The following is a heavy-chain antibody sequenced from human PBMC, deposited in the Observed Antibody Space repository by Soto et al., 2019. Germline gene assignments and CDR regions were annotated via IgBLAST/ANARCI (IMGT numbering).Heavy chain of an antibody. Sequence: ASVKVSCKASGYTFTSYGISWVRQAPGQGLEWMGWISAYNGNTNYAQKLQGRVTMTTDTSTSTAYMELGSLRSDDTAVYYCARGRDPHNYCSSTSCYPLDPWGQGTLVTVSS. CDR2: ISAYNGNT. CDR1: GYTFTSYG. D-gene: IGHD2-2*01. V-gene: IGHV1-18*01. J-gene: IGHJ5*02. CDR3: ARGRDPHNYCSSTSCYPLDP.